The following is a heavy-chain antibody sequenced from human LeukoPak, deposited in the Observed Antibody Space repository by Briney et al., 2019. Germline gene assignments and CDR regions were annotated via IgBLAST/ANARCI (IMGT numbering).Heavy chain of an antibody. D-gene: IGHD3-22*01. CDR3: ARDPGITMIPLYYFDY. V-gene: IGHV3-33*01. CDR2: IWYDGSNK. Sequence: GGSPRLSCAASGFTFSSYGMHWVRQAPGKGLEWVAVIWYDGSNKYYADSVKGRFTISRDNSKNTLYLQMNSLRAEDTAVYYCARDPGITMIPLYYFDYWGQGTLVTVSS. CDR1: GFTFSSYG. J-gene: IGHJ4*02.